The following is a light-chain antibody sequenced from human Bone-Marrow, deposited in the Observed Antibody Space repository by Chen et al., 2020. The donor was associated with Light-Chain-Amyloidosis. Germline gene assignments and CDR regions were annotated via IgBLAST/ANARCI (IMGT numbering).Light chain of an antibody. J-gene: IGLJ3*02. CDR3: QVWDRSSDRPV. CDR1: NIGSTS. CDR2: DDS. V-gene: IGLV3-21*02. Sequence: HLLTQPSSVSVAPGPTATLSCGGNNIGSTSVHWYQQTPGQAPLLVVYDDSDRPSGIPERLSGSNSGNTATLTISRVEAGDEADYYCQVWDRSSDRPVFGGGTKLTVL.